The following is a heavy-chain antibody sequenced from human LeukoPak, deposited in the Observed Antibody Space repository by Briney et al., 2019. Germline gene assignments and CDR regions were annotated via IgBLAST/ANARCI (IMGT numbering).Heavy chain of an antibody. D-gene: IGHD1-14*01. CDR3: AKGKAHDNLDWFDP. J-gene: IGHJ5*02. CDR1: GFTFSSYA. CDR2: IIGSGDGT. V-gene: IGHV3-23*01. Sequence: GGSLRLSCAASGFTFSSYAMTWVRQAPGKGLEWVSSIIGSGDGTYYADSVKGRFTISRGNSKNTLYLQMNSLRAEDTAIYYCAKGKAHDNLDWFDPWGQGTPVTVSS.